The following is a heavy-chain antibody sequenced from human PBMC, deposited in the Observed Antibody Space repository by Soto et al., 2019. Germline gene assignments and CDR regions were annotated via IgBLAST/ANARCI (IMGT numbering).Heavy chain of an antibody. CDR2: IIPILGIA. V-gene: IGHV1-69*02. J-gene: IGHJ4*02. D-gene: IGHD6-19*01. Sequence: QVQLVQSGAEVKKPGSSVKVSCKASGGTFSSYTISWVRQAPGQGLEWMGRIIPILGIANYAQKFQGRVTITADKSTSKDYMELSSVRSEDRAVYYCARKDSVGIEVAGGDYWGQGTLVTVSS. CDR3: ARKDSVGIEVAGGDY. CDR1: GGTFSSYT.